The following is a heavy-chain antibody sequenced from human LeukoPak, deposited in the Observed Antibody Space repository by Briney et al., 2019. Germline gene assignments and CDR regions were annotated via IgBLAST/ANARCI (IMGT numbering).Heavy chain of an antibody. CDR2: IYEDGTT. V-gene: IGHV4-34*01. CDR1: GGSFSGYY. Sequence: SETLSLTCAVYGGSFSGYYWSWIRQPPGKGLEWIGEIYEDGTTNYNPSLKSRVIISVDKSKNQFSVNLSSVVAADTAVYYCARGGGSYGPFDIWGQGTLVTVSS. CDR3: ARGGGSYGPFDI. J-gene: IGHJ3*02. D-gene: IGHD3-16*01.